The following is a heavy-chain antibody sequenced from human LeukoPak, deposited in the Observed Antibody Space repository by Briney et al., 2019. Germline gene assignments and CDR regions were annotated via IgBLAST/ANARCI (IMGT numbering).Heavy chain of an antibody. CDR1: GFTFSTYD. CDR3: ARSLAAGTYFEH. D-gene: IGHD6-13*01. J-gene: IGHJ4*02. Sequence: GGSLRLSCAASGFTFSTYDMHWVRQVTGKGLEWVSGIGTAGDTYYPGSVKGRFTISRENAKNSLYLQMNSLRAGDTAVYYCARSLAAGTYFEHWGQGTLVTVSS. CDR2: IGTAGDT. V-gene: IGHV3-13*01.